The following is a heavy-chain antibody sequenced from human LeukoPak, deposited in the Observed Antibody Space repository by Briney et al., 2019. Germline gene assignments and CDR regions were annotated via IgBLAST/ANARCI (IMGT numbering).Heavy chain of an antibody. D-gene: IGHD2-15*01. J-gene: IGHJ4*02. CDR3: AKDLMKTGYCSGASCYGRTD. CDR1: GFTFSNFA. V-gene: IGHV3-30*18. CDR2: ILYDGRNK. Sequence: GRSLRLSCAAFGFTFSNFAIHWVRQAPGKGLEWVAVILYDGRNKYYGDSVEGRFTISRDNSKNTVYLEMNSLRAEDTAVYYCAKDLMKTGYCSGASCYGRTDWGQGTLVTVSS.